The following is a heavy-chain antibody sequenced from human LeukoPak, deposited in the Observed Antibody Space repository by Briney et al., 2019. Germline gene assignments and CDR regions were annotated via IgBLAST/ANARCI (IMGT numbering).Heavy chain of an antibody. D-gene: IGHD3-16*02. CDR1: GFTFSSFS. J-gene: IGHJ4*02. CDR3: ARDLHYYGWGSYRYLPY. V-gene: IGHV3-21*01. CDR2: ISSSSSYI. Sequence: PGGSLRLSCAPSGFTFSSFSMNWVRQAPGNGLGWVSSISSSSSYIYYADSVKGRFTNSRDNAKNSLYLQMNSLRAEDTAVYYCARDLHYYGWGSYRYLPYWRQETLVTVPS.